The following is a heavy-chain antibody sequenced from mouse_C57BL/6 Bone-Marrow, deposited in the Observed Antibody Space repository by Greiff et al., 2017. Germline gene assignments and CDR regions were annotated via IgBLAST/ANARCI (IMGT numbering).Heavy chain of an antibody. CDR3: ARSSLNWENWFAY. CDR1: GYTFTSYW. CDR2: IYPGSGST. Sequence: QVQLQQPGAELVKPGASVKMSCKASGYTFTSYWITWVKQRPGQGLEWIGDIYPGSGSTNYNEKFKSKATLTVDTSSSTAYMQLSSLTSEDSAVYYCARSSLNWENWFAYWGQGTLVTVSA. D-gene: IGHD4-1*01. J-gene: IGHJ3*01. V-gene: IGHV1-55*01.